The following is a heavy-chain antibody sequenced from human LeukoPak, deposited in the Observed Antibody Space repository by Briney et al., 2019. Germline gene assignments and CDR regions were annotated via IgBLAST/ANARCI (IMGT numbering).Heavy chain of an antibody. V-gene: IGHV1-2*02. CDR1: GYTFTGYY. CDR3: ARAPAPWNDGLLLF. Sequence: GASVKVSCKASGYTFTGYYIHWVRQAPGQGLEWMGWINPDSGGTNYPQKFQGRVTMTRDTSISTAYMELSRLRSDDTAVYYCARAPAPWNDGLLLFWGQGTLVTVSS. J-gene: IGHJ4*02. CDR2: INPDSGGT. D-gene: IGHD1-1*01.